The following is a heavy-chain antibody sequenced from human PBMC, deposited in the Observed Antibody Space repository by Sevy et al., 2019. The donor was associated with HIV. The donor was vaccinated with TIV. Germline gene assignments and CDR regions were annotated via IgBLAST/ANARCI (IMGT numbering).Heavy chain of an antibody. V-gene: IGHV3-30*04. CDR2: ISSDGSYQ. J-gene: IGHJ6*02. Sequence: GVSLRLSCATSGFTFSSYPMHWVRQAPGKGLEWVAIISSDGSYQYYADSVKGRFTISRDNSKSTVFLHLNSLRGEDTAVYYCARSSLAVAGSYGLDVWGHGTPVTVSS. D-gene: IGHD6-19*01. CDR3: ARSSLAVAGSYGLDV. CDR1: GFTFSSYP.